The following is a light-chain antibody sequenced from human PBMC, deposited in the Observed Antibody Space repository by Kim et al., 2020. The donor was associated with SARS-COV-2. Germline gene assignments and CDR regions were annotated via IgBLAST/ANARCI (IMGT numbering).Light chain of an antibody. CDR1: QSISSH. CDR3: QQRNEWPLT. J-gene: IGKJ4*01. Sequence: LSPGERATLACRASQSISSHLGWYQQKPGQAPRLFISDASNRATGIPARFSGSGSGTDFTLTISSLEPEDFAVYYCQQRNEWPLTFGAGTKVDIK. CDR2: DAS. V-gene: IGKV3-11*01.